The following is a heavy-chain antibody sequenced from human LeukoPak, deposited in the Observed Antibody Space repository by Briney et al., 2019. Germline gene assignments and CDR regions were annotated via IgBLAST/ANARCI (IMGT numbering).Heavy chain of an antibody. CDR2: IFGSGTGT. V-gene: IGHV3-23*01. Sequence: GGSLRLSCAASGFTFSSYAMSWVRQAPGRGLEWVSTIFGSGTGTYYADSVKGRFTISRDNSKNTLYLQMNSLRAEDTAVYYCAREMITIFGVVTELYYYYYMDVWGKGTTVTVSS. D-gene: IGHD3-3*01. CDR3: AREMITIFGVVTELYYYYYMDV. J-gene: IGHJ6*03. CDR1: GFTFSSYA.